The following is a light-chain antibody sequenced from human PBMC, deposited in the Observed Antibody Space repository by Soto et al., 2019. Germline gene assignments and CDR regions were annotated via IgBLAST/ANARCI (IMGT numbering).Light chain of an antibody. CDR2: EGT. CDR3: SSRTSSSTHYV. V-gene: IGLV2-14*02. J-gene: IGLJ1*01. Sequence: QSALTQPASVSGSPGQSITISCSGTTSDVGGYNLVSWYQQHTAKAPKLLIYEGTQRPSGVSSRFSGSKSGNTASLTISGLQAEDEAAYYCSSRTSSSTHYVFGTGTKVTVL. CDR1: TSDVGGYNL.